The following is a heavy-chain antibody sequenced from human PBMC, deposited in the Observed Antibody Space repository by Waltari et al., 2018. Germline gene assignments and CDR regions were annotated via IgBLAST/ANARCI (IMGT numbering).Heavy chain of an antibody. CDR3: ASSLYGDYTQIWGRVFDY. D-gene: IGHD4-17*01. V-gene: IGHV3-23*01. Sequence: EVQLLESGGGLVQPGGSLRLSCAASGFTFTNYAMTWVRQAPGKGLEWVSVITGSADSTYYADSVKGRFTISRDKSKNTLYLQMNNLRVEDTAVYYCASSLYGDYTQIWGRVFDYWGQGTLVTVAS. J-gene: IGHJ4*02. CDR1: GFTFTNYA. CDR2: ITGSADST.